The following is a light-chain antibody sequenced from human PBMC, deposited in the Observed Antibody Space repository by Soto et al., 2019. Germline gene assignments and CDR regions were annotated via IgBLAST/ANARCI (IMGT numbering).Light chain of an antibody. CDR3: QQSYSTPKT. CDR2: AAS. CDR1: QSISSY. V-gene: IGKV1-39*01. Sequence: DIQMTQSPSSLSASVGDRVTITCRASQSISSYLNWYQQKPGKAPKLLIYAASSLQSGVPSRFSGSGSGTDFTLTISSLQPEDFATYSGQQSYSTPKTFGQGTKVDIK. J-gene: IGKJ1*01.